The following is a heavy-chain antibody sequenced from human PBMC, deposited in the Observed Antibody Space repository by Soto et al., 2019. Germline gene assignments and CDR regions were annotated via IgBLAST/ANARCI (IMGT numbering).Heavy chain of an antibody. D-gene: IGHD3-10*01. V-gene: IGHV3-21*01. CDR1: GFTFTTYS. J-gene: IGHJ6*02. Sequence: GGSLRLSCAASGFTFTTYSMNWVRQAPGKGLEWVSSITSSSTYIYYADSVKGRFTISRDNAKNSLYLQMNSLRAEDMAVYYCARVRYGVSMVRGVILDTSYYYYTMDVWGRGTTVTVSS. CDR3: ARVRYGVSMVRGVILDTSYYYYTMDV. CDR2: ITSSSTYI.